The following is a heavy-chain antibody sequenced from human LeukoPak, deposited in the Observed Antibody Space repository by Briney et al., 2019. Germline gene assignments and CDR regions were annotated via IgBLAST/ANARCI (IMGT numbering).Heavy chain of an antibody. CDR2: INPNSGGT. CDR3: ARARTYCSGGSCYLLDP. CDR1: VYTFTDYY. D-gene: IGHD2-15*01. V-gene: IGHV1-2*02. J-gene: IGHJ5*02. Sequence: SVKVSCKASVYTFTDYYMHWVRQPPGQGLEWMGWINPNSGGTNYAQKFQGRVTMTRDTSISTAYMELSRLRSDDTAVYYCARARTYCSGGSCYLLDPWGQGTLVTVSS.